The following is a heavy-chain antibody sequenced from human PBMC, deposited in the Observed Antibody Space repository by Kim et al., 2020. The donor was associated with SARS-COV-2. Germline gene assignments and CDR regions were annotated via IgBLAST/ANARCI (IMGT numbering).Heavy chain of an antibody. Sequence: SETLSLTCTVSGGSISSNDYYWDWIRQPPGKGLEWIGSISYRGRTYYNPSLKSRVTISVDTSKNQISLKLSSVTAADTGVYYCARGIFGVVIIPYYYYYMDVWAKGTTVTVSS. CDR1: GGSISSNDYY. CDR3: ARGIFGVVIIPYYYYYMDV. V-gene: IGHV4-39*01. J-gene: IGHJ6*03. D-gene: IGHD3-3*01. CDR2: ISYRGRT.